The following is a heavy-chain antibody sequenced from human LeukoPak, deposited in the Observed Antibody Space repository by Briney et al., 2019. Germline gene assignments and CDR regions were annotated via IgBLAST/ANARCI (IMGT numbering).Heavy chain of an antibody. J-gene: IGHJ5*02. D-gene: IGHD3-10*01. CDR1: GDSISTGGYF. CDR3: ARMEYYGSGTYHSWFDP. V-gene: IGHV4-61*02. CDR2: IYAGGKT. Sequence: SETLSLTCTVSGDSISTGGYFWSWIRQPAGTGLEWIGRIYAGGKTNYNPSLRSRVTISVDTSRNQFSLKLNSVTAADTAVYYCARMEYYGSGTYHSWFDPWGQGTLVTVSS.